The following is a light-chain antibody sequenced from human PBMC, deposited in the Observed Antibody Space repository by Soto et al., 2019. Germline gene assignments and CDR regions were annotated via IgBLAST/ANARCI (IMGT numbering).Light chain of an antibody. CDR3: QQYQSDTNT. CDR2: SXS. CDR1: LTVLSGFDNKTY. Sequence: DCVMTQSPDFLAVSLGERGSXKCKVSLTVLSGFDNKTYLXXFQQKXGXTPKXXXYSXSTLESGGPDRLSGAGSGTDFTLTINSLQAQDVAVYYCQQYQSDTNTFGQGTRLEIK. J-gene: IGKJ5*01. V-gene: IGKV4-1*01.